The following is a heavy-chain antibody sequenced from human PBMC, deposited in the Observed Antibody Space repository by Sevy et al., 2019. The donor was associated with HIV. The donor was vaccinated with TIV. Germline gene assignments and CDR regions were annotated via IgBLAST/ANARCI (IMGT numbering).Heavy chain of an antibody. D-gene: IGHD3-22*01. CDR3: ARERKMYDSSGYYFHFDY. CDR1: GFTISSYS. CDR2: FSRSSRTI. Sequence: GGCLTLSCAASGFTISSYSMNWVRQAPGKVLEWVSYFSRSSRTIYYAESVKGRFTISRDNAKNSLYLQMNSLRDEETAVYYCARERKMYDSSGYYFHFDYWGQGTLVTVSS. J-gene: IGHJ4*02. V-gene: IGHV3-48*02.